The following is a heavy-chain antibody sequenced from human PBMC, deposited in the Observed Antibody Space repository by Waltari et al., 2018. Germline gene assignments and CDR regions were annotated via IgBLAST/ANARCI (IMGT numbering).Heavy chain of an antibody. Sequence: QVQLQQWGAGLLGPSETLSLTCAVYGASFSDYYWGWVRQPPGKGLEWIGQIRHPGSTNYNPSLNSRVTISIGTPRSQFSLRLSSGTAADTALYFCTGGGNYDFWSHRPFVDPWGQGTLVTVSS. J-gene: IGHJ5*02. D-gene: IGHD3-3*01. V-gene: IGHV4-34*01. CDR1: GASFSDYY. CDR3: TGGGNYDFWSHRPFVDP. CDR2: IRHPGST.